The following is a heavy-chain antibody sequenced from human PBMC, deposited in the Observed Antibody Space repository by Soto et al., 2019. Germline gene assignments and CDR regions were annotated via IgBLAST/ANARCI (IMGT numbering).Heavy chain of an antibody. D-gene: IGHD5-18*01. J-gene: IGHJ4*02. CDR3: AKESMDSYGLDY. CDR1: GFTFSSYA. CDR2: ISYDGSNK. V-gene: IGHV3-30-3*01. Sequence: GGSLRLSCAASGFTFSSYAMHWVRQAPGKGLEWVAVISYDGSNKYYADSVKGRFTISRDNSKNTLYLQMNSLRAEDTAVYYCAKESMDSYGLDYWGQGTLVTVSS.